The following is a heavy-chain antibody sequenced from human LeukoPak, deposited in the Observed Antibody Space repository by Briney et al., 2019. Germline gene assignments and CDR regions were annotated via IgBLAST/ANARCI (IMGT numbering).Heavy chain of an antibody. CDR2: IIPIFGTA. Sequence: SVKVSCKASGGTFSSYAISWVRQAPGQGLEWMGGIIPIFGTANYAQKFQGRVTITADESTSTAYRELSSLRSEDTAVYYCARAYGNYWYFDLWGRGTLVTVSS. CDR1: GGTFSSYA. CDR3: ARAYGNYWYFDL. J-gene: IGHJ2*01. D-gene: IGHD4-17*01. V-gene: IGHV1-69*13.